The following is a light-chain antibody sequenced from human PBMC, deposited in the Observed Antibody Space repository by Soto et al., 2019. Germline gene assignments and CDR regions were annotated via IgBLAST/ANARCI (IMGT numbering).Light chain of an antibody. CDR2: GAS. J-gene: IGKJ4*01. Sequence: IVLTQSPPILALSPGDRATLSCRASQSVSSSYLAWYQHKPGQAPRLLIHGASSRVTGIPDRFSGSGSGTDFTLTITRLEPEDFAVYYCQQYQSLTFGGGTKVDIK. V-gene: IGKV3-20*01. CDR3: QQYQSLT. CDR1: QSVSSSY.